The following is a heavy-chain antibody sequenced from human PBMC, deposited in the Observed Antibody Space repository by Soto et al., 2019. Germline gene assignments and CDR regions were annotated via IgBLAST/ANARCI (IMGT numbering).Heavy chain of an antibody. V-gene: IGHV1-8*01. CDR3: ARVKDDFWSGYYELL. Sequence: ASVKVSCKASGYTFTSYDINWVRQATGQGLEWMGWMNPNSGNTGYAQKFQGRVTMTRNTSISTAYMELSSLRSEDTAVYYCARVKDDFWSGYYELLWGQGTLVTVSS. CDR1: GYTFTSYD. J-gene: IGHJ4*02. CDR2: MNPNSGNT. D-gene: IGHD3-3*01.